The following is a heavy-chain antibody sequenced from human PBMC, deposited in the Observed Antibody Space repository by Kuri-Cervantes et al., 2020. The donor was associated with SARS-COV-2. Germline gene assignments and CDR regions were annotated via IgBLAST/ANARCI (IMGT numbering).Heavy chain of an antibody. V-gene: IGHV1-18*01. CDR2: ISAYNGNT. CDR1: GYTFTSYG. D-gene: IGHD3-22*01. CDR3: ARVPVGGYLKSYFDY. Sequence: ASVKVSCKASGYTFTSYGISWVRQAPGQGLEWMGWISAYNGNTNCAQKLQGRVTMTTDTSTSTAYMELRSLRSDDTAVYYCARVPVGGYLKSYFDYWGQGTLVTVSS. J-gene: IGHJ4*02.